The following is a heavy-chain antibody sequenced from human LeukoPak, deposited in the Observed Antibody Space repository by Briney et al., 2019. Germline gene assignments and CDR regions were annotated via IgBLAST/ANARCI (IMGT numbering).Heavy chain of an antibody. V-gene: IGHV3-23*01. CDR1: GFTFSNYG. D-gene: IGHD3-9*01. CDR3: AKSDLMSDSLATFDY. Sequence: GGSLRLSCAGSGFTFSNYGMTWVRQAPGKGLEWVSAISGSGGSTYYADSVKGRFTISRDNSKNTLYLQMNSLRAEDTAVYYCAKSDLMSDSLATFDYWGQGTLVTVSS. CDR2: ISGSGGST. J-gene: IGHJ4*02.